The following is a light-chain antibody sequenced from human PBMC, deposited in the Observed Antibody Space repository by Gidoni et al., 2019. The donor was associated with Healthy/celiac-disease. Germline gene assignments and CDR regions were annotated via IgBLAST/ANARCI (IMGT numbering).Light chain of an antibody. Sequence: EIVITQSPATLSVSPRERATLSCRASQSVSSNLAWYQQKPGQAPRLLIYGASTRATGIPARFSGSGSGTEFTLTISSLQSEDFAVYYCQQYNNRRTFGQGTKLEIK. CDR3: QQYNNRRT. CDR2: GAS. CDR1: QSVSSN. J-gene: IGKJ2*01. V-gene: IGKV3-15*01.